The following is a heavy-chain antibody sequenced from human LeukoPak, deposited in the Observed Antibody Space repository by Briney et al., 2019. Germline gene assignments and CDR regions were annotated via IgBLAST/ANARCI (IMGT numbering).Heavy chain of an antibody. J-gene: IGHJ4*02. CDR1: GFTVSDNY. D-gene: IGHD5-18*01. Sequence: PGGSLRLSCAASGFTVSDNYMGWVRQAPGKGLEWVSFIYSGGGTSYADSVKGRFTISRDNFKNTLYLKMNSLRAEDTALYYCAKGGGYSYGYYYWGQGTLVTVSS. V-gene: IGHV3-66*01. CDR3: AKGGGYSYGYYY. CDR2: IYSGGGT.